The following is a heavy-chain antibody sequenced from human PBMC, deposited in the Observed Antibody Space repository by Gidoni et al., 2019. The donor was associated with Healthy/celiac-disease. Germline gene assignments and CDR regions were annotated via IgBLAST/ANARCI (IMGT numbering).Heavy chain of an antibody. CDR2: INHSGST. CDR1: GGSFSGYY. D-gene: IGHD3-10*01. Sequence: QVQLQQWGAGLFKPSETLSLTCAVYGGSFSGYYWSWIRQPPGKGLEWIGEINHSGSTNYNPSLKSRVTISVDTSKNQFSLKLSSVTAADTAVYYCARDYVVRGTVGNWFDPWGQGTLVTVSS. CDR3: ARDYVVRGTVGNWFDP. V-gene: IGHV4-34*01. J-gene: IGHJ5*02.